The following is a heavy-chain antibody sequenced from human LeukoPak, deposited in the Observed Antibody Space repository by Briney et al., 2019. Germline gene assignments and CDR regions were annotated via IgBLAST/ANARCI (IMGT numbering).Heavy chain of an antibody. Sequence: ASVKVSCKASGYTFTSYYMHWVRQAPGQGLEWMGIINPSGGSTSYAQKFQGRVTMTRDTSKNQFSLKLSSVTAADTAVYYCARYYDILTGIGWPAFDPWGQGTLVTVSS. D-gene: IGHD3-9*01. CDR1: GYTFTSYY. CDR2: INPSGGST. V-gene: IGHV1-46*01. J-gene: IGHJ5*02. CDR3: ARYYDILTGIGWPAFDP.